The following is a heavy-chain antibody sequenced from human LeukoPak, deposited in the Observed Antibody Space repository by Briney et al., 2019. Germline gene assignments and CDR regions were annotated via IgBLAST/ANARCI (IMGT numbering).Heavy chain of an antibody. CDR1: GYSFTSYW. Sequence: GESLKISCKGSGYSFTSYWIGWVRQMPGKGLEWMGIIYPGDSDTRYSPSFQGQVTISADKSISTAYLQWSSLKASDTAMYYCARKVVGATPGNAFDIWGQGTMVTVSS. D-gene: IGHD1-26*01. CDR2: IYPGDSDT. V-gene: IGHV5-51*01. CDR3: ARKVVGATPGNAFDI. J-gene: IGHJ3*02.